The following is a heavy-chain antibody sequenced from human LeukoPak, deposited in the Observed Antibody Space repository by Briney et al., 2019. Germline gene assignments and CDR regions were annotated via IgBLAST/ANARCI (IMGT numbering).Heavy chain of an antibody. V-gene: IGHV4-4*07. J-gene: IGHJ3*02. CDR3: ARDGYSYGIDAFDI. D-gene: IGHD5-18*01. CDR1: GGSISSYY. CDR2: IYTSGST. Sequence: PSETLSLTCTVSGGSISSYYWSWIRQPAGKGLEWIGRIYTSGSTNYNPSLKSRVTMSVDTSKNQFSLKLSSVTAADTAVYYCARDGYSYGIDAFDIWGQGTMVTVSS.